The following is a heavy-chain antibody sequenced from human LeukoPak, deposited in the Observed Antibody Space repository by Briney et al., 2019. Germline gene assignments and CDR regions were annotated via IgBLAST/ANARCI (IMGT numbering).Heavy chain of an antibody. CDR1: GFTFSSYS. CDR2: ISSSSSTI. V-gene: IGHV3-48*04. D-gene: IGHD3-22*01. CDR3: AREGYYYDSSGYYYLFDY. Sequence: GGSLRLSCAASGFTFSSYSMNWVRQAPGKGLEWVSYISSSSSTIYYADSVKGRFTISRDNAKNSLYLQMNSLRAEDTAVYYCAREGYYYDSSGYYYLFDYWGQGTLVTVSS. J-gene: IGHJ4*02.